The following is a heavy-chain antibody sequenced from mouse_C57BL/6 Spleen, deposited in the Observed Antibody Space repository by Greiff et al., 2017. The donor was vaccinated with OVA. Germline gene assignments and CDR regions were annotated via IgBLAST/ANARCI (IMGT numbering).Heavy chain of an antibody. Sequence: DVKLVESGGGLVKPGGSLKLSCAASGFTFSDYGMHWVRQAPEKGLEWVAYISSGSSTIYYADTVKGRFTISRDNAKNTLFLQMTSLRSEDTAMYYCARNYYGSWYAMDYWGQGTSVTVSS. J-gene: IGHJ4*01. V-gene: IGHV5-17*01. D-gene: IGHD1-1*01. CDR3: ARNYYGSWYAMDY. CDR1: GFTFSDYG. CDR2: ISSGSSTI.